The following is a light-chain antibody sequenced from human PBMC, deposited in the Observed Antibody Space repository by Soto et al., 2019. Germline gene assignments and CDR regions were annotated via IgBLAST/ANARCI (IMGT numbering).Light chain of an antibody. CDR1: QGISHY. J-gene: IGKJ4*01. CDR3: QTYDSAPFT. V-gene: IGKV1-27*01. Sequence: IQMTQSPSSLSASVGDRVTITCRASQGISHYLAWYQQRPGKVPSLLIYGASTLESGVPSRFSGSGSGTDFTLTITSLRPEDFATYYCQTYDSAPFTFGGGTKVEIK. CDR2: GAS.